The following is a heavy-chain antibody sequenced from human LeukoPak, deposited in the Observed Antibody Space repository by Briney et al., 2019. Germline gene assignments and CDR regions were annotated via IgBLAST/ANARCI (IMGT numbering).Heavy chain of an antibody. Sequence: GGSLRLSCAASGFTFSSYGMSWVRQAPGKGLEWVSAISGSGDTTYYADSVKGRFTISRDNAKNSLYLQMNSLRAEDTAVYYCARETRVRWTDYWGQGILVTVSS. CDR2: ISGSGDTT. CDR1: GFTFSSYG. V-gene: IGHV3-23*01. CDR3: ARETRVRWTDY. D-gene: IGHD5-24*01. J-gene: IGHJ4*02.